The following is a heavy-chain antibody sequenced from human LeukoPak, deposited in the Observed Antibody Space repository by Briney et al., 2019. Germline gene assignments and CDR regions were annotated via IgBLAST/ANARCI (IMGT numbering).Heavy chain of an antibody. CDR3: AKRSRRLTIVRGVPREDV. CDR2: VSGSGGGT. V-gene: IGHV3-23*01. J-gene: IGHJ6*02. D-gene: IGHD3-10*01. CDR1: GFTFSNYA. Sequence: TGGSLRLSCAASGFTFSNYAMSWVRQAPGKGLEWVSVVSGSGGGTYYADSVKGRFTISRDNSKNTLYLQMNSLRAEDTAVYYCAKRSRRLTIVRGVPREDVWGQGTTVTVSS.